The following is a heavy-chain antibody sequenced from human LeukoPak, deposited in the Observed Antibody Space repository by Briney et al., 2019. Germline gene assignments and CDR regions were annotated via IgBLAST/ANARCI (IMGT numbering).Heavy chain of an antibody. CDR1: GFTFSSYG. D-gene: IGHD6-13*01. CDR3: AKDSFSSWRYYFDY. Sequence: GGTLRLSCGASGFTFSSYGMSWVRQAPGKGLEWVSAISGSGGSTYYADSVKGRFTISRDNSKNTLYLQMNSLRAEDTAVYYCAKDSFSSWRYYFDYWGQGTLVTVSS. CDR2: ISGSGGST. J-gene: IGHJ4*02. V-gene: IGHV3-23*01.